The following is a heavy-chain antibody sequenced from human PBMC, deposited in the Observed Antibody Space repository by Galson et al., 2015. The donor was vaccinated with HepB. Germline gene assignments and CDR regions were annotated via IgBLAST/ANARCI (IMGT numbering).Heavy chain of an antibody. D-gene: IGHD6-13*01. Sequence: SVKVSCKASEGTFSSYTISWVRQAPGQGLEWMGRIIPILGIANYAQKFQGRVTITADKSTSTAYMELSSLRSEDTAVYYCARGSSSWYWGVVYWGQGTLVTVSS. V-gene: IGHV1-69*02. CDR3: ARGSSSWYWGVVY. CDR1: EGTFSSYT. J-gene: IGHJ4*02. CDR2: IIPILGIA.